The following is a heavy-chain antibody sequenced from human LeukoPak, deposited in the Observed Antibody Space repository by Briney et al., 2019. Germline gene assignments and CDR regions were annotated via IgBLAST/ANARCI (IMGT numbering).Heavy chain of an antibody. D-gene: IGHD3-10*01. CDR2: INHSGST. J-gene: IGHJ4*02. CDR1: GESFSGYY. V-gene: IGHV4-34*01. CDR3: ARAPEYYYGSGSYYNGSFDY. Sequence: KPSETLSLTCAVYGESFSGYYWSWIRQPPGKGLEWIGEINHSGSTNYNPSLKSRVTISVDTSKTQFSLKLSSVTAADTAVYYCARAPEYYYGSGSYYNGSFDYWGQGTLVTVSS.